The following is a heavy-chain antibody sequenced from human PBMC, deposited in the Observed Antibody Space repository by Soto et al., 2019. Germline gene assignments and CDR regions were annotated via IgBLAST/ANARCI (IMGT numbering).Heavy chain of an antibody. CDR2: IYYSGST. Sequence: LSRTCTVSGGSISSYYWSWIRQPPGKGLEWIGYIYYSGSTNYNPSLKSRVTISVDTSKNQFSLKLSSVTAADTAVYYCARGNYDILTGYYTFDYWGQGTLVTAPQ. J-gene: IGHJ4*02. V-gene: IGHV4-59*01. CDR1: GGSISSYY. D-gene: IGHD3-9*01. CDR3: ARGNYDILTGYYTFDY.